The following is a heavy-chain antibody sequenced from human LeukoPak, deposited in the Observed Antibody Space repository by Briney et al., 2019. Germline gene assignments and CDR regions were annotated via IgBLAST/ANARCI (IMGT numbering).Heavy chain of an antibody. CDR2: ISSSSSYI. CDR1: GFTFSSYS. Sequence: GGSLRLSCAASGFTFSSYSMNWVRQAPGKGLEWVSSISSSSSYIYYADSVKGRFTIPRDNAKNSLYLQMNSLRPEDTAVYYCAREYSSSWYLNWFDPWGQGTLVTVSS. J-gene: IGHJ5*02. V-gene: IGHV3-21*01. D-gene: IGHD6-13*01. CDR3: AREYSSSWYLNWFDP.